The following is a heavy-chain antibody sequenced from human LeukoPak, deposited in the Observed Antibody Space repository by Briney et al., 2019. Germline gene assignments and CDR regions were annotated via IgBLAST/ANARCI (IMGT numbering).Heavy chain of an antibody. V-gene: IGHV4-61*01. Sequence: PSETLSLTCTVSGGSVSSGSYYWSWIRQPPGKGLVWIGYIYYSGTTNYNPSLKSRVTISVDTSKNQFSLKLSSVTAADTAVYYCARGHLVFAYWGQGTLVTVSS. CDR3: ARGHLVFAY. D-gene: IGHD6-6*01. J-gene: IGHJ4*02. CDR2: IYYSGTT. CDR1: GGSVSSGSYY.